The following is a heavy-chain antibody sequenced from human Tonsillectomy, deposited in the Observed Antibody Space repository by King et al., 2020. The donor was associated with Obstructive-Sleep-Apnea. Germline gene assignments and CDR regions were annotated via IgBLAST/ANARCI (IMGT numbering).Heavy chain of an antibody. CDR2: ISSSSSTI. Sequence: VQLVESGGGLVQPGGSLRLSCAVSGFTFSSCSMNWVRQAPGKGLEWVSYISSSSSTIYYADSAKGRFTISRDNAKNSLYLQMNSLRAEDTAVYYCARWNLIAAAGPQDAFDIWGQGTMVTVSS. V-gene: IGHV3-48*04. J-gene: IGHJ3*02. CDR1: GFTFSSCS. CDR3: ARWNLIAAAGPQDAFDI. D-gene: IGHD6-13*01.